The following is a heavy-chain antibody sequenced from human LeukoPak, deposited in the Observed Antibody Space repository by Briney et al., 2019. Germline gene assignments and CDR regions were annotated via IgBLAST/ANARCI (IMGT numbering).Heavy chain of an antibody. D-gene: IGHD1-1*01. CDR1: GGSISSYY. J-gene: IGHJ4*02. CDR3: ARGNWIIDY. V-gene: IGHV4-59*01. Sequence: SETLSLTCTVSGGSISSYYWSWIRQPPGKGLEWIGYIYYSGSTNYNPSLTSRVTISVDTSKNQFSLKLSSVTAADTAVYYCARGNWIIDYWGQGTLVTVSS. CDR2: IYYSGST.